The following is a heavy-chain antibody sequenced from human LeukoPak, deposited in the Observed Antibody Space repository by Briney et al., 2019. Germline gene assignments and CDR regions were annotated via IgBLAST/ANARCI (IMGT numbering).Heavy chain of an antibody. CDR3: ASVLRFLEWLQGPYYMDV. D-gene: IGHD3-3*01. J-gene: IGHJ6*03. CDR1: GGTFSSYA. V-gene: IGHV1-69*13. CDR2: IIPIFGTA. Sequence: ASVKVSCKASGGTFSSYAISWVRQAPGQGLKWMGGIIPIFGTANYAQKFQGRVTITADESTSTAYMELSSLRSEDTAVYYCASVLRFLEWLQGPYYMDVWGKGTTVTVSS.